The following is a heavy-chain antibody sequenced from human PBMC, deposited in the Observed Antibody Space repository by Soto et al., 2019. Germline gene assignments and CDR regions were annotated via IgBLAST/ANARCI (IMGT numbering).Heavy chain of an antibody. D-gene: IGHD5-18*01. CDR1: GGSFSGYY. Sequence: PSETLSLTCAVYGGSFSGYYWSWIRQPPGKGLEWIGEINHSGSTNYNPSLKSRVTISVDTSKNQFSLKLSSVTAADTAVYYCARGKTWIQLWSTFDYWGQGTLVTVSS. CDR3: ARGKTWIQLWSTFDY. J-gene: IGHJ4*02. V-gene: IGHV4-34*01. CDR2: INHSGST.